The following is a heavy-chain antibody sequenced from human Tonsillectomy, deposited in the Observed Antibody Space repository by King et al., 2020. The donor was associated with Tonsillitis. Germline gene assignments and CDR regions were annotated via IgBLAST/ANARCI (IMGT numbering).Heavy chain of an antibody. J-gene: IGHJ4*02. CDR2: IHPNGGDT. CDR3: AKDLSTGAFDS. D-gene: IGHD7-27*01. CDR1: GYTFTGYY. Sequence: QLVQSGAEVKKPGASLKVSCKASGYTFTGYYFHWVRQAPGQGLEWMGWIHPNGGDTHYAQSFQGRVTMTRDTSISTAYMEVSRLRSDDTAVYYCAKDLSTGAFDSWGQGTLVTVSS. V-gene: IGHV1-2*02.